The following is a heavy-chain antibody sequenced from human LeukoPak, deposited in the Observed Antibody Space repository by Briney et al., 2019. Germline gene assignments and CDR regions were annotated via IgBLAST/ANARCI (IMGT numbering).Heavy chain of an antibody. CDR1: GGSISSYY. CDR2: IYYSGST. CDR3: AKSMGIAVAGTLSFDY. Sequence: SETLSLTCTVSGGSISSYYWSWIRQPPGKGLEWIGYIYYSGSTNYNPSLKSRVTISVDTSKNQFSLKLSSVTAADTAVYYCAKSMGIAVAGTLSFDYWGQGTLVTVSS. D-gene: IGHD6-19*01. J-gene: IGHJ4*02. V-gene: IGHV4-59*01.